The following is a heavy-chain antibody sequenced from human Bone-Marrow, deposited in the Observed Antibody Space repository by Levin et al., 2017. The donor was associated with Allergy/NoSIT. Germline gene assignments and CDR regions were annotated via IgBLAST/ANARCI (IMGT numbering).Heavy chain of an antibody. J-gene: IGHJ6*02. CDR1: GFMFSAYS. CDR3: ARELPPRRIPGVVGAYQHYGMDV. V-gene: IGHV3-48*01. D-gene: IGHD3-3*01. Sequence: PGGSLRLSCAASGFMFSAYSMNWVRQAPGKGLEWISDISSRGETINYADSVKGRFITSRDNADNSVHLQMNSLTVEDTAVYYCARELPPRRIPGVVGAYQHYGMDVWGQGTTVTVSS. CDR2: ISSRGETI.